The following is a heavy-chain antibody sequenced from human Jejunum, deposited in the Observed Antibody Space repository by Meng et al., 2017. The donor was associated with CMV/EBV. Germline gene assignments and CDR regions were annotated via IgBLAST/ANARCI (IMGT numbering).Heavy chain of an antibody. V-gene: IGHV1-18*01. CDR3: ARDVPVSGALFFDY. CDR2: ISAYNGNT. D-gene: IGHD2-8*02. J-gene: IGHJ4*02. Sequence: QVQLVQSGAEVKKPGASVKVSCKASGYTFANYGISWVRQAPGQGLEWMGWISAYNGNTYYAQKLQGRVTMTTDTSTSTAYMELRSLRSDDTAVYYCARDVPVSGALFFDYWGQGTLVTVSS. CDR1: GYTFANYG.